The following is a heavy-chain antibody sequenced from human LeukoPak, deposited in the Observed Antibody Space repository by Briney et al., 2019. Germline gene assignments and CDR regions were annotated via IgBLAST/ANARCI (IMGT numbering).Heavy chain of an antibody. CDR2: ISYDGSNK. CDR3: ARVSPNTVTTLQYFDY. CDR1: GFTFSSYA. J-gene: IGHJ4*02. D-gene: IGHD4-17*01. Sequence: GSLRLSCAASGFTFSSYAMHWVRQAPGKGLEWVAVISYDGSNKYYADSVKGRFTISRDNSKNTLYLQMNSLRAEDTAVYYCARVSPNTVTTLQYFDYWGQGTLVTVSS. V-gene: IGHV3-30*04.